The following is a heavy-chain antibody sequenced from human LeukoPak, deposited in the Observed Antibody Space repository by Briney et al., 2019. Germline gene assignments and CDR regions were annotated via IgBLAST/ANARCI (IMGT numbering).Heavy chain of an antibody. CDR1: GGTFSSYA. Sequence: SVKVSCKASGGTFSSYAISWVRQAPGQGLERMGRIIPIFGIANYAQKFQGRVTITAGKSTSTAYMELSSLRSEDTAAYYCARDTGMATIKHFDYWGQGTLVTVSS. V-gene: IGHV1-69*04. J-gene: IGHJ4*02. D-gene: IGHD5-24*01. CDR2: IIPIFGIA. CDR3: ARDTGMATIKHFDY.